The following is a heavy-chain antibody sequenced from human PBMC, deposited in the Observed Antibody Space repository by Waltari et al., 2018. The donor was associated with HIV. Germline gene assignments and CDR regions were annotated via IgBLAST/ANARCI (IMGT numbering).Heavy chain of an antibody. V-gene: IGHV3-20*04. CDR3: AREGRGLLPSAMTKGGGGLDV. Sequence: QSGEVSIKPGGALTLSCVASGFVFDRYGLAWVRQNPGKEPIWLRRISGRGTITSYEKSMKGRFTITRDNSKKTLYLKLKNAKVSDTAVYFCAREGRGLLPSAMTKGGGGLDVWGQGTSVTVSS. CDR1: GFVFDRYG. D-gene: IGHD2-21*02. J-gene: IGHJ6*02. CDR2: ISGRGTIT.